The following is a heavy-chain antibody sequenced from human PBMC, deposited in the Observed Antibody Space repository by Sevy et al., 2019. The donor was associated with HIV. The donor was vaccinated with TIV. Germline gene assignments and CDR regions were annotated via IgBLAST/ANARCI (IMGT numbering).Heavy chain of an antibody. CDR3: ARDLTYYDILTGYSVDTYYYGMDV. CDR2: IIPIFGTA. D-gene: IGHD3-9*01. CDR1: GGTFSSYA. Sequence: ASVKVSCKASGGTFSSYAISWVRQAPGQGLEWMGGIIPIFGTANYAQKFQGRVTITADESTSTAYMELSSLRSEDTGVYYCARDLTYYDILTGYSVDTYYYGMDVWGQGTTVTVSS. V-gene: IGHV1-69*13. J-gene: IGHJ6*02.